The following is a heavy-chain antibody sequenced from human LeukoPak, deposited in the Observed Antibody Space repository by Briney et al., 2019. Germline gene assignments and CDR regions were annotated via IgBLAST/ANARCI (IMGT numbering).Heavy chain of an antibody. Sequence: SETLSLTCTVSGRSISSSSSYWGWIRQPPGKGLEWIAGIYYSGSTYYNPSLKSRVTISVDTSKNQFSLKLSSVTAADTAVYYCARASGRPYYYGSGSYWGSRWFDPWGQGTLVTVSS. D-gene: IGHD3-10*01. V-gene: IGHV4-39*07. CDR1: GRSISSSSSY. J-gene: IGHJ5*02. CDR3: ARASGRPYYYGSGSYWGSRWFDP. CDR2: IYYSGST.